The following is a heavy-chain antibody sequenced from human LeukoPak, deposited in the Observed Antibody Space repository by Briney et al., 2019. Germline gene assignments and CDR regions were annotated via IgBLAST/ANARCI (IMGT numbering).Heavy chain of an antibody. CDR2: IYYSGST. CDR3: ARSDIVVVPAFDY. J-gene: IGHJ4*02. CDR1: GGSISSGDYY. D-gene: IGHD2-2*01. Sequence: SQTLSLTCTVSGGSISSGDYYWSWIRQPPGKGLEWIGYIYYSGSTNYNPSLKSRVTISVDTSKNQFSLKLSSVTAADTAVYYCARSDIVVVPAFDYWGQGTLVTVSS. V-gene: IGHV4-30-4*01.